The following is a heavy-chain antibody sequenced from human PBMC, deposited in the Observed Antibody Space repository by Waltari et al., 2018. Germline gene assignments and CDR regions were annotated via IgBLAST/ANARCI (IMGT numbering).Heavy chain of an antibody. CDR1: GGSFSGSY. Sequence: QVQLQQWGAGLLKPSETLSLTCAVYGGSFSGSYWSWIRQPPGKGLEWIGEINHSGSNNYNPSLKSRVTISVDTSKNQFSLKLSSVTAADTAVYYCARGFTGTTGTTGWFDPWGQGTLVTVSS. D-gene: IGHD1-1*01. CDR2: INHSGSN. V-gene: IGHV4-34*01. CDR3: ARGFTGTTGTTGWFDP. J-gene: IGHJ5*02.